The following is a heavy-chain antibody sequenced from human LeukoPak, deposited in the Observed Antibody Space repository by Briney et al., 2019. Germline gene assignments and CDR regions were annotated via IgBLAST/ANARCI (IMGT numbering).Heavy chain of an antibody. CDR3: ATGYSSTWYWFDP. Sequence: SETLSLTCTVSGGSLRSYYWSWIRQPPGKGLEWIGYIYYSGSTNYNPSLKSRVTISVDTSKNQFSLKLSSVTAADTAVYYCATGYSSTWYWFDPWGQGTLVTVSS. D-gene: IGHD6-13*01. CDR2: IYYSGST. V-gene: IGHV4-59*01. CDR1: GGSLRSYY. J-gene: IGHJ5*02.